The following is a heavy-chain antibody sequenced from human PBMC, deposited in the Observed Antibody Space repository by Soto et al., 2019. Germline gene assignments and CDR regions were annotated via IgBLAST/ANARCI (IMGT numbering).Heavy chain of an antibody. CDR1: GYSFTSYW. CDR2: IYPGDSDT. Sequence: GESRKISCKGSGYSFTSYWIGWVRQMPGKGLEWMGIIYPGDSDTRYSPSFQGQVTISADKSISTAYLQWSSLKASDTAMYYCARQYRYSYGFFDYWGQGTLVTVSS. J-gene: IGHJ4*02. V-gene: IGHV5-51*01. CDR3: ARQYRYSYGFFDY. D-gene: IGHD5-18*01.